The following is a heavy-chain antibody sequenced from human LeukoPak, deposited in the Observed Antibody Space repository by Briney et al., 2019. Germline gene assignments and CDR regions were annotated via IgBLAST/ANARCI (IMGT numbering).Heavy chain of an antibody. J-gene: IGHJ4*02. CDR3: ARDGGFGEALRY. D-gene: IGHD3-10*01. V-gene: IGHV1-8*01. Sequence: GASVKVSCKASGYTFTSYDINWVRQATGQGLEWMGWMNPNSGNTGYAQKFQGRVTMTRNTSISTAYMELSRLRSDDTAVYYCARDGGFGEALRYWGQGTLVTVSS. CDR2: MNPNSGNT. CDR1: GYTFTSYD.